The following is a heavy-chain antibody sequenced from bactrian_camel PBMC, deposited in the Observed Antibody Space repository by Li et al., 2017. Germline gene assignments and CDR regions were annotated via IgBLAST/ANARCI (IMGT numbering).Heavy chain of an antibody. V-gene: IGHV3S1*01. J-gene: IGHJ4*01. Sequence: QVQLVESGGGSVQAGGSLRLSCEISLYIYSSYCMGWFRQAPGKEREAVAAFATGGVSPYYADSVWGRFTISQDNAKNTVYLQMNSLKPDDTAVYYCAADWTDCRWSWSAEGKYTYLGQGTQVTVS. D-gene: IGHD1*01. CDR2: FATGGVSP. CDR1: LYIYSSYC. CDR3: AADWTDCRWSWSAEGKYTY.